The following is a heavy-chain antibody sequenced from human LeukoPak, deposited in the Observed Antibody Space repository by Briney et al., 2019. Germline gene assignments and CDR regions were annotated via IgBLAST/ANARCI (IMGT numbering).Heavy chain of an antibody. D-gene: IGHD2-2*01. CDR3: ARARLGGIVVVPAGSEGRYWFGP. CDR1: GGSISSYR. V-gene: IGHV4-59*01. Sequence: PSETLSLTCTVSGGSISSYRWSWIRQPPGKGLEWIGYIHYSGNTNYNPSLRSRVTISVDTSKNQFSLRLSSVTAADTAVYYCARARLGGIVVVPAGSEGRYWFGPWGQGTLVTVSS. CDR2: IHYSGNT. J-gene: IGHJ5*02.